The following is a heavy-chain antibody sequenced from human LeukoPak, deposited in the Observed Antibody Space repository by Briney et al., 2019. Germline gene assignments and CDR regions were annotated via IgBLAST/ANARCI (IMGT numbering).Heavy chain of an antibody. CDR2: MNPNSGNT. CDR1: GYTFTSYD. V-gene: IGHV1-8*01. D-gene: IGHD5-18*01. Sequence: GASVKVSCKASGYTFTSYDINWVRQATGQGLEWMGWMNPNSGNTGYAQKFQGRVTMTRNTSISTAYMELSSLRSEDTAVYYCARLLVDTAMPHIDYWGQGTLVTVSS. J-gene: IGHJ4*02. CDR3: ARLLVDTAMPHIDY.